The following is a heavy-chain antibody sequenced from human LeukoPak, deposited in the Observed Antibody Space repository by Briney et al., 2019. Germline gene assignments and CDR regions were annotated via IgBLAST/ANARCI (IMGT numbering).Heavy chain of an antibody. CDR3: ARKVYSSSWYYYYYYMDV. Sequence: ASVKVSCKASGYTFTGYYMHWVRQAPGQGLEWMGWISAYNGNTNYAQKLQGRVTMTTDTSTSTAYMELRSLRSDDTAVYYCARKVYSSSWYYYYYYMDVWGKGTTVTISS. CDR1: GYTFTGYY. V-gene: IGHV1-18*04. D-gene: IGHD6-13*01. CDR2: ISAYNGNT. J-gene: IGHJ6*03.